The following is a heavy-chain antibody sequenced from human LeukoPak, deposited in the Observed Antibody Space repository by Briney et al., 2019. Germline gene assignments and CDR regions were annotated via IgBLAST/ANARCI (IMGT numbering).Heavy chain of an antibody. CDR2: INHSGST. J-gene: IGHJ1*01. V-gene: IGHV4-39*01. Sequence: SETLSLTCTVSGGSISSSSYYWGWIRQPPRKGLEWIGEINHSGSTNYNPSLKSRVTISVDTSKNQFSLKLSSVTAADTAVYYCAKQYSSDWNGLAEYFQHWGQGTLLTVSS. CDR3: AKQYSSDWNGLAEYFQH. D-gene: IGHD6-19*01. CDR1: GGSISSSSYY.